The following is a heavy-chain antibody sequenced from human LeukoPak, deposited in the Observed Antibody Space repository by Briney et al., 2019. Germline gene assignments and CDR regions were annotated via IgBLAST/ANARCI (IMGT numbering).Heavy chain of an antibody. V-gene: IGHV3-64D*06. Sequence: PGGSLRLSCSASGFTFSSYAMHWVRQAPGKGLEYVSAISSNGGSTYYADSVKGRFTISRDNSKNTLYLQMSSLRAEDTAVYYCVNSPYLYGSGAYIDYWAREPWSPSPQ. D-gene: IGHD3-10*01. CDR3: VNSPYLYGSGAYIDY. CDR2: ISSNGGST. CDR1: GFTFSSYA. J-gene: IGHJ4*02.